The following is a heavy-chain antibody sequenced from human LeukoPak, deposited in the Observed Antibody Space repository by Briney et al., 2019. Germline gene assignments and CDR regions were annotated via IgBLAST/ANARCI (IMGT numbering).Heavy chain of an antibody. D-gene: IGHD3-10*01. CDR3: ARSDRDVITMVRGVISPYYFDY. V-gene: IGHV1-69*01. CDR2: IIPIFGTA. Sequence: SVKVSCKASGGTFSSYAISWVRQAPGQGLEWMGGIIPIFGTANYAQKFQGRVTITADESTSTAYMELGSLRSEDTAVYYCARSDRDVITMVRGVISPYYFDYWGQGTLVTVSS. J-gene: IGHJ4*02. CDR1: GGTFSSYA.